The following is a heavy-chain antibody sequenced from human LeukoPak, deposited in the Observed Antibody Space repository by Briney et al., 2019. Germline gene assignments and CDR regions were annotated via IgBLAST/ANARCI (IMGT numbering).Heavy chain of an antibody. CDR2: IYSDGSRT. D-gene: IGHD1-26*01. CDR1: GFTFISYG. J-gene: IGHJ3*02. Sequence: GGSLRLSCAASGFTFISYGMHWVRQGPGKGLVWVSRIYSDGSRTTYADSVKGRFTISGDNAKNTLYLQMNSLRAEDTAVYYCAKSGRGGAFDIWGHGTTVTVSS. V-gene: IGHV3-74*01. CDR3: AKSGRGGAFDI.